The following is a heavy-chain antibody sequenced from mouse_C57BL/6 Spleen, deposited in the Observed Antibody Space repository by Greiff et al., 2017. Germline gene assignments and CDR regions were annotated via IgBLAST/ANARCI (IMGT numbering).Heavy chain of an antibody. Sequence: ESGPGLVKPSQSLSLTCSVTGYSITSGYYWNWIRQFPGNKLEWMGYISYDGSNNYNPSLKNRISITRDTSKNQFFLKLNSVTTEDTATYYCARESGSSYFNDWGQGTTLTAAS. CDR1: GYSITSGYY. V-gene: IGHV3-6*01. CDR3: ARESGSSYFND. CDR2: ISYDGSN. J-gene: IGHJ2*01. D-gene: IGHD1-1*01.